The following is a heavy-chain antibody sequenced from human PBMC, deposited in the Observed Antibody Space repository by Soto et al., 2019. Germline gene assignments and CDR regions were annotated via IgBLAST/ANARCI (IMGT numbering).Heavy chain of an antibody. CDR1: GFTASDAW. Sequence: EVQLVESGGGLVKSGGSLRLSCVVSGFTASDAWMSWVRQAPGRGLEWVARIMSKDDGGTTDYTAPVKGRLIISRDESENTLYLEMNSLKTEDTAVYFCTASRVLGAFDIWGQGHGSPSLQ. CDR2: IMSKDDGGTT. V-gene: IGHV3-15*01. CDR3: TASRVLGAFDI. J-gene: IGHJ3*02. D-gene: IGHD7-27*01.